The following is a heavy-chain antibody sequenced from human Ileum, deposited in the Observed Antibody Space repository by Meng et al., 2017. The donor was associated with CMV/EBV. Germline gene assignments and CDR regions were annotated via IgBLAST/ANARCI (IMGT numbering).Heavy chain of an antibody. D-gene: IGHD3-22*01. CDR2: IKQDGSEK. Sequence: GESLKIPCAASGFTFSSYWMSWVRQAPGKGLEWVANIKQDGSEKYYVDSVKGRFTISRDNAKNSLYLQMNSLRAEDTAVYYCAKDKDSSGYYYGYWGQGTLVTVSS. V-gene: IGHV3-7*01. CDR1: GFTFSSYW. CDR3: AKDKDSSGYYYGY. J-gene: IGHJ4*02.